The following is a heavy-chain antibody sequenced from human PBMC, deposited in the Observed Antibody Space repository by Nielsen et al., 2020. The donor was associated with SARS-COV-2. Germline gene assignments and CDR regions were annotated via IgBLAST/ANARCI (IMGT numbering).Heavy chain of an antibody. CDR3: AKTGIAAAGRPS. CDR1: GFPFRRYA. J-gene: IGHJ4*02. V-gene: IGHV3-23*01. D-gene: IGHD6-13*01. CDR2: ISGSGGST. Sequence: GESLNISCASSGFPFRRYAMSLVRQAPGKGLEWVSAISGSGGSTYYADSVKGRFTISRDNSKNTLYLQMNSLRAEDTAVYYCAKTGIAAAGRPSWGQGTLVTVSS.